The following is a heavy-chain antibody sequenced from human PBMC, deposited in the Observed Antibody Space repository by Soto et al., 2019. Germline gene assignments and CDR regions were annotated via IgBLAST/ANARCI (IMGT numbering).Heavy chain of an antibody. D-gene: IGHD6-13*01. V-gene: IGHV3-53*01. J-gene: IGHJ3*02. Sequence: GGSLRLSCAASGFTVSSNYMSWVRQAPGKGLEWVSVIYSGGSTYYADSVKGRFTISRDNSKNTLYLQMNSLRAEDTAVYYCARDQGKSSSRQPDAFDIWGQGTMVTVSS. CDR3: ARDQGKSSSRQPDAFDI. CDR1: GFTVSSNY. CDR2: IYSGGST.